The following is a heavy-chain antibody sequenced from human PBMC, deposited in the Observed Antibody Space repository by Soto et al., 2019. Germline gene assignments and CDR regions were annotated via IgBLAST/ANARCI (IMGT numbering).Heavy chain of an antibody. CDR2: IYYSGST. CDR1: GCSISSYY. D-gene: IGHD3-9*01. J-gene: IGHJ5*02. Sequence: SETLSLACPVSGCSISSYYWSWIRQPPGKGLEWIGYIYYSGSTNYNPSLKSRVTISVDTSKNQFSLKLSSVTAADTAVYYCARSSLRYFDWLQLFDPWGQGTLVTVPS. CDR3: ARSSLRYFDWLQLFDP. V-gene: IGHV4-59*01.